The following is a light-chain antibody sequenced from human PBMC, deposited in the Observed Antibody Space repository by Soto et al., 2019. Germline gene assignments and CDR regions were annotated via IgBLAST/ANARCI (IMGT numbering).Light chain of an antibody. CDR1: QGISNY. CDR3: QRYNSAAWT. V-gene: IGKV1-27*01. CDR2: AAS. Sequence: DIQMTQSPSSLSASVGDRVTITCRASQGISNYLAWYQQKPGKVPKLLIYAASTLQSGVPSRFSGSGSGTDFTLTISSLPPEDVSTYYCQRYNSAAWTFGQGTKVEIK. J-gene: IGKJ1*01.